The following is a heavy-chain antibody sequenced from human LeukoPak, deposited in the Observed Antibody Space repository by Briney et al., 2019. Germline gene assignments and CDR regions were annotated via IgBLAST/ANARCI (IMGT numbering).Heavy chain of an antibody. CDR3: ASDNSSSWYYYFDY. D-gene: IGHD6-13*01. Sequence: SETLSLTCTVSGGSISSSSYYWGWIRQPPGKGLEWIGSIYYSGGTYYNPSLKSRVTISVDTSKNQFSLKLSSVTAADTAVYYCASDNSSSWYYYFDYWGQGTLVTVSS. CDR1: GGSISSSSYY. CDR2: IYYSGGT. J-gene: IGHJ4*02. V-gene: IGHV4-39*01.